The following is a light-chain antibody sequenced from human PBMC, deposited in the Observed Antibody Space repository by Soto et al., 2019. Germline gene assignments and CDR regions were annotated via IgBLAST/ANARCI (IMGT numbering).Light chain of an antibody. V-gene: IGKV3-15*01. CDR2: GAS. J-gene: IGKJ3*01. CDR1: QFVSSR. CDR3: QQYSSWPFT. Sequence: EIVVTQSPATLSASPGERVTLSCRASQFVSSRLAWYQQRPGQVPRLLIYGASTRATGVPARFSGSGSGTEFTLTISSLQSEDSAIYYCQQYSSWPFTFGPGTKVAI.